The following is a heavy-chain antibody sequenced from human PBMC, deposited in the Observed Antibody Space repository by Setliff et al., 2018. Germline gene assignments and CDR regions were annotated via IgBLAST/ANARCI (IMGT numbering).Heavy chain of an antibody. CDR3: AAQMRRGTGTPAYYYYGMDV. Sequence: GGSLRLSCAASGFTFGDFAMTWVRQAPGKGLEWVSGIGGRGISTYYADSVKGRFTISRDNAENSLHLQMNSLRAEDTAVYYCAAQMRRGTGTPAYYYYGMDVWGQGTTVTVSS. J-gene: IGHJ6*02. CDR1: GFTFGDFA. V-gene: IGHV3-23*01. CDR2: IGGRGIST. D-gene: IGHD1-1*01.